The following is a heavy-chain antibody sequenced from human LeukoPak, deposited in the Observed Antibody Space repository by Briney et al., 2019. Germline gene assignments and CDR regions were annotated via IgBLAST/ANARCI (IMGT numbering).Heavy chain of an antibody. Sequence: SETLSLTCIVSGDPISRYYWSWIRQPPGKGLEWIGYIYHSGSTDSNPSLKSRVTISVDTSKNQFSLKLSSVTAADTAVYYCARGMHYYGSRGYYNAWGQGTLVTVSS. CDR3: ARGMHYYGSRGYYNA. V-gene: IGHV4-59*01. J-gene: IGHJ5*02. CDR2: IYHSGST. D-gene: IGHD3-22*01. CDR1: GDPISRYY.